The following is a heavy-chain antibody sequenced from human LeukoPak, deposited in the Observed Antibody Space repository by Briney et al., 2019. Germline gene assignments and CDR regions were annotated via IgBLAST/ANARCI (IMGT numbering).Heavy chain of an antibody. CDR3: ASSSWYGAFDY. V-gene: IGHV3-30*04. CDR2: ISYDGSNK. J-gene: IGHJ4*02. Sequence: PGRSLRLSCAASGFTFSSYAMHWVRQAPGKGLEWVAVISYDGSNKYYADSVKGRFTISRDNSKNTLYLQTNSLRAEDTAVYYCASSSWYGAFDYWGQGTLVTVSS. D-gene: IGHD6-13*01. CDR1: GFTFSSYA.